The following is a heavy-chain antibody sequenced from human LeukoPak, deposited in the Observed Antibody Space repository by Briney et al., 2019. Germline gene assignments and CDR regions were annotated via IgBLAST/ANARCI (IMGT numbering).Heavy chain of an antibody. V-gene: IGHV3-30-3*01. CDR2: ISYDGSNK. CDR1: GFTFSSYA. J-gene: IGHJ3*02. CDR3: ARPSQGNYDFWSGDAFDI. D-gene: IGHD3-3*01. Sequence: HAGGSLRLSCAASGFTFSSYAMHWVRQAPGKGLEWVAVISYDGSNKYYADSVKGRFTISRDNSKNTLYLQMNSLRAEDTAVYYCARPSQGNYDFWSGDAFDIWGQGTMVTVSS.